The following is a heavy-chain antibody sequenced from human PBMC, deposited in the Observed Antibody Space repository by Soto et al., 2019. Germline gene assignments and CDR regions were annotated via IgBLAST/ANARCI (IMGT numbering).Heavy chain of an antibody. J-gene: IGHJ6*01. CDR1: GYSFTSYW. CDR3: ARHMPDCSGGSCFLPLSYYSGMHV. V-gene: IGHV5-51*01. CDR2: IYPGDSDT. Sequence: GESLKISCKGSGYSFTSYWIGWVRQMPGKGLEWMGIIYPGDSDTRYSPSFQGQVTISADKSISTAYLQWSSLKASDTAMYYCARHMPDCSGGSCFLPLSYYSGMHVWGQGSTVTVCS. D-gene: IGHD2-15*01.